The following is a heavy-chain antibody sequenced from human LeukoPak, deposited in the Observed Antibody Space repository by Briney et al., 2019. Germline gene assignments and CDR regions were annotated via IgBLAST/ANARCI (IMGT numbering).Heavy chain of an antibody. CDR2: IYYSGST. CDR3: ARASRRGKSIAALHGGFDP. CDR1: GGSISSYY. V-gene: IGHV4-59*01. J-gene: IGHJ5*02. Sequence: SGTLSLTRTVSGGSISSYYWSWIRQPPGKGLEWIGYIYYSGSTNYNPSLKRRVTISVDTSKNQFSLKLSSVTAADTAVYYCARASRRGKSIAALHGGFDPWGQGTLVTVSS. D-gene: IGHD6-6*01.